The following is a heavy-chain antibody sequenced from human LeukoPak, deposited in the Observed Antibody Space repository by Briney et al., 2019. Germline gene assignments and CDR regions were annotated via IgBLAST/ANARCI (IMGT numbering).Heavy chain of an antibody. CDR1: GFTFDDYA. Sequence: GGSLRLSCAASGFTFDDYAMHWVRQAPGKGLEWVSLISGVGGRTYYADSVKGRFTISKDNSKNSLYLQMNSLRTEDTALYYCAKVLGYYDSSGYYQEGGFDYWGQGTLVTVSS. CDR2: ISGVGGRT. V-gene: IGHV3-43*02. J-gene: IGHJ4*02. CDR3: AKVLGYYDSSGYYQEGGFDY. D-gene: IGHD3-22*01.